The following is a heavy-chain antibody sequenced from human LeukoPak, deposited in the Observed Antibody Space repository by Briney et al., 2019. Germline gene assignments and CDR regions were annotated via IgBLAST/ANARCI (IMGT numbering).Heavy chain of an antibody. CDR2: INHSGST. CDR1: GGSISSGGYY. J-gene: IGHJ6*02. Sequence: ESSQTLSLTCTVSGGSISSGGYYWSWIRQPPGKGLEWIGEINHSGSTNYNPSLKSRVTISVDTSKNQFSLKLSSVTAADTAVYYCARGLNSGYVRIGYYGMDVWGQGTTVTVSS. CDR3: ARGLNSGYVRIGYYGMDV. V-gene: IGHV4-30-2*01. D-gene: IGHD5-12*01.